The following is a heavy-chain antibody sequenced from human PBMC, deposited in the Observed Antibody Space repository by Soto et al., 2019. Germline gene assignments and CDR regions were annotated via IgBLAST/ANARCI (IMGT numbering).Heavy chain of an antibody. D-gene: IGHD6-19*01. CDR3: ARMDGIGWYTQFFDY. CDR1: GYTFTSYG. V-gene: IGHV1-18*01. Sequence: ASVKVSCKASGYTFTSYGISWVRQAPGQGLEWMGWISAYNGNTNYAQKLQGRVTMTTDTSTRTAYMELRSLRSDDTAVYYCARMDGIGWYTQFFDYWGQGTLVTVSS. CDR2: ISAYNGNT. J-gene: IGHJ4*02.